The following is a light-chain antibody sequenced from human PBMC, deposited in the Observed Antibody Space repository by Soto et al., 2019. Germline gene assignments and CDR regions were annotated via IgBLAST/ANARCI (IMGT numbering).Light chain of an antibody. CDR2: EGI. V-gene: IGLV2-23*01. J-gene: IGLJ1*01. CDR3: CSYGGSFPYV. CDR1: SNTIGGYNV. Sequence: QSVLTQPASVSGSPGQSITISCTGSSNTIGGYNVVSWYQQHPGKAPKVIIYEGIKRPSGVSNRFSGAISGSTASLTISGLQAEDEADYYCCSYGGSFPYVFGTGTKLTVL.